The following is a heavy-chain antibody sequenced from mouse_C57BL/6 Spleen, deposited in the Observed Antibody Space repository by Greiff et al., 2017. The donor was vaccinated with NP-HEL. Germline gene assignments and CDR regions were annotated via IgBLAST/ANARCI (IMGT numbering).Heavy chain of an antibody. J-gene: IGHJ2*01. CDR3: ARGGNYGSGY. Sequence: QVQLQQPGAELVRPGSSVKLSCKASGYTFTSYWMDWVKQRPGQGLEWIGNIYPSDSETHYNQKFKDKATLTVDKSSSTAYMQLSSLTSEDSAVYYGARGGNYGSGYWGQGTTLTVSS. CDR2: IYPSDSET. V-gene: IGHV1-61*01. D-gene: IGHD1-1*01. CDR1: GYTFTSYW.